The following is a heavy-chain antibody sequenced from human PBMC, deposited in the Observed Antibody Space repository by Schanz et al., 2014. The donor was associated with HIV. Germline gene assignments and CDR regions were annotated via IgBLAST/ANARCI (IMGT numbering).Heavy chain of an antibody. CDR1: GFTFSSFG. CDR3: AKEAWYSSSLYYFDY. D-gene: IGHD6-13*01. V-gene: IGHV3-30*18. CDR2: ISYDGSNK. J-gene: IGHJ4*02. Sequence: QVQLVESGGGVVRPGRSLRLSCAASGFTFSSFGMHWVRQAPGKGLEWVAVISYDGSNKYYTDSVKGRFTISRDNSKNTLYLQMNSLRAEDTAMYYCAKEAWYSSSLYYFDYWGQGTLVTVSS.